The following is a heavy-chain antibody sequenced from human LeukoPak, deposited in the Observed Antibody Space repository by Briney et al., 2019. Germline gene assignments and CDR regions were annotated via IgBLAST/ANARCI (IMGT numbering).Heavy chain of an antibody. V-gene: IGHV4-38-2*02. Sequence: KPSETLSLTCTVSGYSISSGYYWSWIRQPPGKGLEWIGEINHSGSTNYNPSIKSRVTISVDTSKTQFSLKLSSVTAADTAVYYCVIQLADYYMDVWGKGTTVTVSS. D-gene: IGHD5-18*01. CDR1: GYSISSGYY. CDR3: VIQLADYYMDV. CDR2: INHSGST. J-gene: IGHJ6*03.